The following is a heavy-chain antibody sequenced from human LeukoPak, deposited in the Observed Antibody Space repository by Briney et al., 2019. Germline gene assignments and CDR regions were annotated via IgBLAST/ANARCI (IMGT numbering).Heavy chain of an antibody. J-gene: IGHJ4*02. CDR2: IYWDDEK. Sequence: SGPTLVKPTQTLTLTCTFSGFSLTTNGVGVGWIRQPPGKALEGLALIYWDDEKRYSPSLRTRRTITKDTSKSQVVLTLTNMDPVDTATYYCAHLYFYNSGGYSRAFDYWGQGTLVTVSS. CDR1: GFSLTTNGVG. V-gene: IGHV2-5*02. CDR3: AHLYFYNSGGYSRAFDY. D-gene: IGHD3-22*01.